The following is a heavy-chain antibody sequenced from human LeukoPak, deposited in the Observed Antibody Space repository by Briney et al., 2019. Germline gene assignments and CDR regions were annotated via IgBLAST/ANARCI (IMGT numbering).Heavy chain of an antibody. J-gene: IGHJ4*02. D-gene: IGHD2-15*01. CDR1: GGSISSGSYY. V-gene: IGHV4-61*02. CDR3: AGGLTYCTGGTCSCYFDY. CDR2: IYTSGST. Sequence: KPSQTLSLTCTVSGGSISSGSYYWGWIRQPAGKGLEWIGRIYTSGSTNYNPSLKSRVTVSVDTSKNQFSLKVTSLTAADTAVYYCAGGLTYCTGGTCSCYFDYWGQGTLVTVSS.